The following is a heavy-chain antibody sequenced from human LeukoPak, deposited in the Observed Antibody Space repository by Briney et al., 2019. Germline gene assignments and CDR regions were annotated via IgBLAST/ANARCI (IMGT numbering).Heavy chain of an antibody. J-gene: IGHJ4*02. Sequence: ASVKVSCKASGGTFSSYDINWVRQATGQGLEWMGWMNPNSGNTGYAQKFQGRVTMTRNTSISTAYMELSSLRSEDTAVYYCAREAMVRGVIIKAFDYWGQGTLVTVSS. V-gene: IGHV1-8*02. CDR2: MNPNSGNT. D-gene: IGHD3-10*01. CDR1: GGTFSSYD. CDR3: AREAMVRGVIIKAFDY.